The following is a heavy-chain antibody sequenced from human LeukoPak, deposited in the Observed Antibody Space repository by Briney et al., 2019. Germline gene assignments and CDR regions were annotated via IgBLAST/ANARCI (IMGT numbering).Heavy chain of an antibody. CDR1: GFTFSSYG. V-gene: IGHV3-30*18. J-gene: IGHJ6*03. Sequence: GMSLRLSCAASGFTFSSYGMHWVRQAPGKGLEWVAVISFDGSDKYYADSVKGRFTISRDNSKNTLYMQINSLRAEDTAVYYCAKSGTSYDDDYYYMDVWGKGTTVTVSS. D-gene: IGHD3-16*01. CDR2: ISFDGSDK. CDR3: AKSGTSYDDDYYYMDV.